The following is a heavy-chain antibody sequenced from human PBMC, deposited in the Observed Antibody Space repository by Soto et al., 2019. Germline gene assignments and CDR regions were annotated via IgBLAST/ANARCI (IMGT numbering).Heavy chain of an antibody. Sequence: QAQVVQSGAEVRKPGSSVKLSCKASEGTFNRYAIAWVRQAPGQGLEWMGGIIPYYNTRNYAQKFQDRVTITADDSTNTVYMELSSLRTDDTAVYFCASGASRWYPYFVDSWAQGTLVTVSS. J-gene: IGHJ4*02. CDR2: IIPYYNTR. CDR1: EGTFNRYA. D-gene: IGHD6-13*01. CDR3: ASGASRWYPYFVDS. V-gene: IGHV1-69*01.